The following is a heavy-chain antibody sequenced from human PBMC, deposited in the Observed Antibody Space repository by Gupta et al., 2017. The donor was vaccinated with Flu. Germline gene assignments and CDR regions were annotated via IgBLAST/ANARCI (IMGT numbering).Heavy chain of an antibody. CDR2: ISYDGSNK. CDR1: GFTFSSYG. Sequence: QVQLVESGGGVVQPGRSLRLSCAASGFTFSSYGMHWVRQAPGKGLEWVAVISYDGSNKYYADSVKGRFTISRDNSKNTLYLQMNSLRAEDTAVYYCAKSFRWLQLLSGGLDYWGQGTLVTVSS. CDR3: AKSFRWLQLLSGGLDY. J-gene: IGHJ4*02. D-gene: IGHD5-12*01. V-gene: IGHV3-30*18.